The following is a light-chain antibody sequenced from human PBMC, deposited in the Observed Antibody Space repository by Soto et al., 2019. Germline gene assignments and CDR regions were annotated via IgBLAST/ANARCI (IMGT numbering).Light chain of an antibody. CDR2: AAS. CDR1: QGISSY. J-gene: IGKJ5*01. V-gene: IGKV1-8*01. CDR3: PQYHSYPVT. Sequence: IQMSHCSSNQFGSARRRETITCLSSQGISSYLAWYQQKPWKAPKLLIYAASTLQSGVPSRFSGSGSGTDFTLTISCLQSEDFATYYCPQYHSYPVTFGQGTRLEIK.